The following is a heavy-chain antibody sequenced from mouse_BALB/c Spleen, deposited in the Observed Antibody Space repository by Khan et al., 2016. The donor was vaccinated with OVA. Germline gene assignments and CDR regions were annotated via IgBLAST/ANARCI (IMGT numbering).Heavy chain of an antibody. CDR3: ARIKKIVATDFDY. CDR1: GYTFTSYW. Sequence: VQLQESGAELVKAWASLNISCTVSGYTFTSYWMHWVKQRLGQGLEWFAETIPTNGRTYYNETLKSKATLTVDKSSSPAYMLLSGPTFEDSAVYYRARIKKIVATDFDYWGQGTTLTVSS. CDR2: TIPTNGRT. D-gene: IGHD1-1*01. V-gene: IGHV1S81*02. J-gene: IGHJ2*01.